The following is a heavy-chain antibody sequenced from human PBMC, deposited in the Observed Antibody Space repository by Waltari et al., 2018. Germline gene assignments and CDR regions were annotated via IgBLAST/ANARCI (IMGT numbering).Heavy chain of an antibody. V-gene: IGHV4-59*01. Sequence: QVQLQASGPGLVKPSETLSLTCTVSGGSIRSYYWSWIRQPPGKGLEWIGYIYYSGSTNYNPSLKSRVTISVDTSKNQFSLKLSSVTAADTAVYYCARGLYYYDSSGYYYFNWFDPWGQGTLVTVSS. D-gene: IGHD3-22*01. J-gene: IGHJ5*02. CDR3: ARGLYYYDSSGYYYFNWFDP. CDR2: IYYSGST. CDR1: GGSIRSYY.